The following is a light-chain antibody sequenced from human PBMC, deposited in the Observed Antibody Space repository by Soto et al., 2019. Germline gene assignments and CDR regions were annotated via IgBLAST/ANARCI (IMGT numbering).Light chain of an antibody. CDR3: QQTYSTPWT. CDR1: QSVSSSY. Sequence: EIVLTQTPGTLSLSPGERATLSCRASQSVSSSYLAWYQQKPGQAPRLLIYGASSRATGIPDRFSGSGSGTDFTLTISRLQPEDFATYYCQQTYSTPWTFGQGTKVDNK. J-gene: IGKJ1*01. V-gene: IGKV3-20*01. CDR2: GAS.